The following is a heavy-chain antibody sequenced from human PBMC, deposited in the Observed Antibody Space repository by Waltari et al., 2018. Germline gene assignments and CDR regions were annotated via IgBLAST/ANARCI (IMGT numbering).Heavy chain of an antibody. J-gene: IGHJ4*02. V-gene: IGHV3-23*03. CDR3: AKDIVAAIWAFDH. Sequence: EVKLVESGGGLLHPGGSLRLSCAASGFTFSTYGMAWVRQAPGKGLEWVSGISSGGGPTYYADSVKGRFTISRDDSKNTLFLQMDSLRAEDTAIYYCAKDIVAAIWAFDHWGQGALVTVSS. CDR2: ISSGGGPT. CDR1: GFTFSTYG. D-gene: IGHD5-12*01.